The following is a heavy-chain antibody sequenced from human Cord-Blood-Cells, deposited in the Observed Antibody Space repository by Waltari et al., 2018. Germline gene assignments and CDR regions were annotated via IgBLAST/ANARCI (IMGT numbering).Heavy chain of an antibody. CDR1: GYPLTAFS. V-gene: IGHV1-24*01. D-gene: IGHD6-13*01. Sequence: QVQLVPSGDEVKKPGASVKVSCRVSGYPLTAFSMHWVRRAPGKGREWMGGFDPEDGETIYAQKFQGRVTMTEDTSTDTAYMELSSLRSEDTAVYYCATTYSSSSGWFDPWGQGTLVTVSS. CDR2: FDPEDGET. CDR3: ATTYSSSSGWFDP. J-gene: IGHJ5*02.